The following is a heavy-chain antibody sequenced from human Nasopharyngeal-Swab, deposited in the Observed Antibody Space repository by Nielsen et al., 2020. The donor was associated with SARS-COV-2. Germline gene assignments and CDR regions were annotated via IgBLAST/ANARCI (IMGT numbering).Heavy chain of an antibody. CDR3: ARGARFAVDYFDY. CDR1: GYTFTRYY. J-gene: IGHJ4*02. D-gene: IGHD6-19*01. Sequence: ASVKVSCKASGYTFTRYYMHWVRQAPGQGLEWMGIINPSGGITSYAQKFQGRVKMTRDTSTSTLYMELSSLRFEDTAVYYCARGARFAVDYFDYWGQGTLVTVSS. CDR2: INPSGGIT. V-gene: IGHV1-46*01.